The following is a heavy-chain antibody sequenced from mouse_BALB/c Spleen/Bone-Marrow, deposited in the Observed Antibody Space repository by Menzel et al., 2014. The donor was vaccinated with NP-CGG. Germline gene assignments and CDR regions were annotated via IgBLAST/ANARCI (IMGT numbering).Heavy chain of an antibody. D-gene: IGHD1-1*01. J-gene: IGHJ2*01. Sequence: EVKLVESGGGLVQPGGSRKLSCAASGFTFSSFGMHWVRQAPEKGLEWVAYISSGSSTIYYADTVMGRFTISRDNHKNTLFQQMTSLRSEDTAMYYCARSGSSSGYFDYWGQGTTLTVSS. CDR1: GFTFSSFG. CDR3: ARSGSSSGYFDY. CDR2: ISSGSSTI. V-gene: IGHV5-17*02.